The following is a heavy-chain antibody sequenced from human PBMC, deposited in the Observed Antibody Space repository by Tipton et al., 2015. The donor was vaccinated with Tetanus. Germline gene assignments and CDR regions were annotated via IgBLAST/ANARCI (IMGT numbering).Heavy chain of an antibody. CDR3: ARGDYYDSSGYYWGKYYFDY. Sequence: TLSLTCAVYGGSFSGYYWSWIRQPPGKGLEWIGEINHSGSTNYNPSLKSRVTISVDTSKNQFSLKLSSVTAADTAVYYCARGDYYDSSGYYWGKYYFDYWGQGTLATVSS. V-gene: IGHV4-34*01. D-gene: IGHD3-22*01. J-gene: IGHJ4*02. CDR1: GGSFSGYY. CDR2: INHSGST.